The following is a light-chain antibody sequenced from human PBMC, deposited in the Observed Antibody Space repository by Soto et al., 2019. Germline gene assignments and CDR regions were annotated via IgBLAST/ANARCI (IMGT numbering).Light chain of an antibody. CDR1: QTVFSNY. V-gene: IGKV3-20*01. CDR2: GAS. CDR3: QQFATSPLT. Sequence: EIVLTHSPGTLSLSPCERATLSSSATQTVFSNYIGWYQQKPGQAPRLLIYGASSRATGIPDRFSGSGSGTDFTLTISRLEPEDFAVYYCQQFATSPLTFGGGTKVDIK. J-gene: IGKJ4*01.